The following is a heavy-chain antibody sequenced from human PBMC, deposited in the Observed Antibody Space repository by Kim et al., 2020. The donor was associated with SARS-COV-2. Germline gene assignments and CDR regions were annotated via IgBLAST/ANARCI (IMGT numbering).Heavy chain of an antibody. D-gene: IGHD3-22*01. V-gene: IGHV3-30*01. Sequence: KGRFTISRDNSRTTLYLQMNSLRAEDTGVYYCARDGETYYYDSSGYYGDYWGQGTLVTVSS. J-gene: IGHJ4*02. CDR3: ARDGETYYYDSSGYYGDY.